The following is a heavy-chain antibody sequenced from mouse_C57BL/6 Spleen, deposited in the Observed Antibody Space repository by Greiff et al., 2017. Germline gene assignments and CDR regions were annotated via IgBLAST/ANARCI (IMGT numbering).Heavy chain of an antibody. V-gene: IGHV1-15*01. CDR2: IDPETGGT. J-gene: IGHJ2*01. D-gene: IGHD2-3*01. Sequence: VNLVESGAELVRPGASVTLSCKASGYTFTDYEMHWVKQTPVHGLEWIGAIDPETGGTAYNQKFKGKAILTADKSSSTAYMELRSLTSEDSAVYYCYGYYDYWGQGTTLTVSS. CDR3: YGYYDY. CDR1: GYTFTDYE.